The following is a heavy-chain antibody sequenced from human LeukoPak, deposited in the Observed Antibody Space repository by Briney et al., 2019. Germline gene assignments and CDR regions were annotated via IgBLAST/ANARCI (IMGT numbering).Heavy chain of an antibody. CDR3: ARSREKGGRRIYYYGMDV. CDR1: GGTFSSYA. V-gene: IGHV1-69*13. J-gene: IGHJ6*02. CDR2: IIPIFGTA. Sequence: SAKVSCKASGGTFSSYAISWVRQAPGQGLEWMGGIIPIFGTANYAQKFQGRVTITADESTSTAYMELSSLRSEDTAVYYCARSREKGGRRIYYYGMDVWGQGTTVTVSS. D-gene: IGHD2/OR15-2a*01.